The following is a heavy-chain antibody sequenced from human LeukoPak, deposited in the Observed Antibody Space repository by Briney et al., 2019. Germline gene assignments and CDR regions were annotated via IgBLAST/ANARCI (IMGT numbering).Heavy chain of an antibody. CDR2: INPNSGGT. CDR3: ARAPPHWGSPAEYFQH. V-gene: IGHV1-2*02. Sequence: ASVKVSCKASGYTFTGYYIHWVRQAPGEGLEWMGWINPNSGGTNYAQKFQGRVTMTRDTSISTAYMELSRLRSDDTAVYYCARAPPHWGSPAEYFQHWGQGTLVTVSS. D-gene: IGHD3-16*01. J-gene: IGHJ1*01. CDR1: GYTFTGYY.